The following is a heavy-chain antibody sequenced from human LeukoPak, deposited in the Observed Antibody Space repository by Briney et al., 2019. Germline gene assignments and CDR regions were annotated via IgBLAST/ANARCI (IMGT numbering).Heavy chain of an antibody. D-gene: IGHD3-10*01. Sequence: GGSLRLSCAASGFTFSNAWMSWVRQAPGKGLEWVGRIKSKTDGGTTDYAAPVRGRFTISRDDSKNTLYVQMNSLKTEDTAVYYCTTGPYDYGSGTYYHWGQGTLVTVSS. CDR1: GFTFSNAW. CDR2: IKSKTDGGTT. CDR3: TTGPYDYGSGTYYH. V-gene: IGHV3-15*01. J-gene: IGHJ4*02.